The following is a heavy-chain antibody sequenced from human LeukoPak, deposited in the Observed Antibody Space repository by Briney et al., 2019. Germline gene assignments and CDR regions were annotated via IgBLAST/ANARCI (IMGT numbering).Heavy chain of an antibody. CDR3: TKDEGWEHHY. J-gene: IGHJ4*02. D-gene: IGHD1/OR15-1a*01. V-gene: IGHV3-23*01. Sequence: GGSLRLSCAASGITIRSSGMSWVRQAPGKGLEWVSGISASDGNTYYADSVQGRFTISRDSSENTLYPRMNSLRAGDTAIYYCTKDEGWEHHYWGQGTLVTVSS. CDR1: GITIRSSG. CDR2: ISASDGNT.